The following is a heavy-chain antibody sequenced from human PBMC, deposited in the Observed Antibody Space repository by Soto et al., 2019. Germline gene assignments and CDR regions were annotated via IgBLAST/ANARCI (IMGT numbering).Heavy chain of an antibody. Sequence: EVQLVESGGGLIQPGGSLRLSCAASGFTVSSNYMSWVRQAPGKGLEWVSVIYSGGSTYYADSVKGRFTISRDNSKNTLYLQMNSLRAEDTAVYYCARAKRVVNPFFLFDYWGQGTLVTVSS. D-gene: IGHD3-10*01. CDR1: GFTVSSNY. CDR2: IYSGGST. J-gene: IGHJ4*02. V-gene: IGHV3-53*01. CDR3: ARAKRVVNPFFLFDY.